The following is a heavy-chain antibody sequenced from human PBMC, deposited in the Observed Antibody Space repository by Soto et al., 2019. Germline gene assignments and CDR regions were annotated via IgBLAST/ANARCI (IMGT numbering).Heavy chain of an antibody. J-gene: IGHJ4*02. V-gene: IGHV4-59*01. CDR3: ARYNSYAIDC. D-gene: IGHD2-8*01. Sequence: SETLSLTCTVSGTSISSYYWSWIRQPPGKGLEWIANIHYSGTTNYNPSLASRVTLSVDTSKNQFSLKMTSVTAADRAMYFCARYNSYAIDCWGRGTLVTVSS. CDR1: GTSISSYY. CDR2: IHYSGTT.